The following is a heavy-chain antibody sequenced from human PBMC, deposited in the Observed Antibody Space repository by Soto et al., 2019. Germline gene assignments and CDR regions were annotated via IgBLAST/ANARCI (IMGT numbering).Heavy chain of an antibody. CDR1: GFKFSTYG. CDR2: ISYDGNNK. Sequence: QVQLVESGGGVVQPGRSLRLSCGASGFKFSTYGMHWVRQAPGKGLEWVAVISYDGNNKDYADSVMGRFTISRDNSKNTSYLQMNSLRAEDTAVYYCAKGLVGYVFGVQDYYFGMDVWGQGTTVAVSS. V-gene: IGHV3-30*18. J-gene: IGHJ6*02. CDR3: AKGLVGYVFGVQDYYFGMDV. D-gene: IGHD1-26*01.